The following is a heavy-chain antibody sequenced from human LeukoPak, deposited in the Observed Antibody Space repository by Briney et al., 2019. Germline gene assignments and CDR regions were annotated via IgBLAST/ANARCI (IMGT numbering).Heavy chain of an antibody. J-gene: IGHJ4*02. D-gene: IGHD4-17*01. CDR1: GFTFSSYS. Sequence: GGSLRLSCAASGFTFSSYSMNWVRQAPGKGLEWVASVGQDGSVKHYVDSVKGRFTISRDNAKNSLYLQMNSLRAEDTAVYYCARTSYGDYVLDYWGQGTLVTVSS. CDR3: ARTSYGDYVLDY. CDR2: VGQDGSVK. V-gene: IGHV3-7*01.